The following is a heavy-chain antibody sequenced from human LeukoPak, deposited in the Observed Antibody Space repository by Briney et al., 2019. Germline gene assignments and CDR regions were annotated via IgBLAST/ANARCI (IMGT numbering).Heavy chain of an antibody. Sequence: SVKVSCKXSGGTFSSDAISWVRQAPRQGLEWMGRIIPIFGTANYSQKFQGRVTITTDESTSTAYMELSSLRSEDTAVYYCARGSVTTLSYWGQGTLVTVSS. V-gene: IGHV1-69*05. CDR3: ARGSVTTLSY. CDR2: IIPIFGTA. CDR1: GGTFSSDA. D-gene: IGHD4-17*01. J-gene: IGHJ4*02.